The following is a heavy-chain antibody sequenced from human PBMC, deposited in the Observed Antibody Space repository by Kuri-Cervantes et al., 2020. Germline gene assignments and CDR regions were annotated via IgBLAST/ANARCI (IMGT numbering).Heavy chain of an antibody. CDR2: ISSGSSTI. D-gene: IGHD4-17*01. V-gene: IGHV3-48*01. Sequence: GSLKISCAASGFTFSGYSMNWVRRAPGKGLEWVSYISSGSSTIYQADSVQGRFTISRDNSKNTLYLQMNSLRAEDTAVYYCAKEGHTGGDYGDNAGSWGQGTLVTVSS. J-gene: IGHJ5*02. CDR1: GFTFSGYS. CDR3: AKEGHTGGDYGDNAGS.